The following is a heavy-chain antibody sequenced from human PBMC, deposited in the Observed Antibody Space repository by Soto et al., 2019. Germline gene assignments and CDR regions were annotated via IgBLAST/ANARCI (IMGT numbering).Heavy chain of an antibody. CDR3: ARALTVVTAISYNWFDP. CDR1: GGSFSGYY. D-gene: IGHD2-21*02. Sequence: NPSETLSLTCAVYGGSFSGYYWSWIRQPPGKGLEWIGEINHSGSTNYNPSLKSRVTISVDTSKNQFSLKLSSVTAADTAVYYCARALTVVTAISYNWFDPWGQGTLVTVSS. J-gene: IGHJ5*02. V-gene: IGHV4-34*01. CDR2: INHSGST.